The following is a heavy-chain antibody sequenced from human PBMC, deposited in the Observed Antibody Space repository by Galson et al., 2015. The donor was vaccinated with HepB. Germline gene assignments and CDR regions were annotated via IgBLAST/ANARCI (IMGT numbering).Heavy chain of an antibody. J-gene: IGHJ4*02. D-gene: IGHD6-13*01. CDR3: ARDNLDSSSWYAFDY. Sequence: SVKVSCKASGYTFTSYAMHWVRQAPGQRLEWMGWINAGNGNTKYSQKFQGRVTITRDTSASTAYMELSGLRSEDTAVYYCARDNLDSSSWYAFDYWGQGTLVTVSS. CDR2: INAGNGNT. V-gene: IGHV1-3*01. CDR1: GYTFTSYA.